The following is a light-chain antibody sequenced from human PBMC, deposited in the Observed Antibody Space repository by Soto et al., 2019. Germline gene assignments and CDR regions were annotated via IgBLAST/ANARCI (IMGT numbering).Light chain of an antibody. V-gene: IGKV3-15*01. Sequence: EIVMTQSPATLSVSPGERATLSCRASQSVRSNLAWYQQEPGQAPRLLIYGASTRATGIPARFSGSGSGTEFTLTISSLQSEDFAVYYCQQYSNWPSWTFGQGTKVDIK. J-gene: IGKJ1*01. CDR3: QQYSNWPSWT. CDR2: GAS. CDR1: QSVRSN.